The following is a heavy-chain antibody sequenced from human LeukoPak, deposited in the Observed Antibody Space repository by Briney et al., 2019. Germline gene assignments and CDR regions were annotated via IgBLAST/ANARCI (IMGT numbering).Heavy chain of an antibody. J-gene: IGHJ4*02. CDR1: GGSFSGYY. Sequence: SETLSLTCAVYGGSFSGYYWSWIRQPPGKGLEWIGEINHSGSTNYNPSLKSRVTISVDTSKNQFSLKLSSVTAADTAVYYCARGREIIAVAGDSYNDYWGQGTLVTVSS. CDR2: INHSGST. V-gene: IGHV4-34*01. CDR3: ARGREIIAVAGDSYNDY. D-gene: IGHD6-19*01.